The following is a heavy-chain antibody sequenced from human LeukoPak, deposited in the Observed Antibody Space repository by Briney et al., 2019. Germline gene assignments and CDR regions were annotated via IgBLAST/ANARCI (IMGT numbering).Heavy chain of an antibody. CDR3: ASAAGPFDN. CDR1: GFTFSSYG. Sequence: GGSLRLSCAASGFTFSSYGMHWVRQAPGKGPEWVAVTWFDGSKYYADSVKGRFTISRDNSKNTLYLEMNNLRAEDTAVYYCASAAGPFDNWGQGTLVTVSS. CDR2: TWFDGSK. J-gene: IGHJ4*02. D-gene: IGHD6-13*01. V-gene: IGHV3-33*08.